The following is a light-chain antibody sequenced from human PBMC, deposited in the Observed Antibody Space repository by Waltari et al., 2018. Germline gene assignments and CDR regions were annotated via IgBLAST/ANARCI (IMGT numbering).Light chain of an antibody. CDR2: DAS. Sequence: EIVFTQSPATLSLSTGERATLSCRASQSVSSYLAWYQQKPGQAPRLLIHDASNRATGIPARFSGSGSGTDFTLTISSLEPEDFAVYDCQQRSNWLTFGGGTKVEIK. CDR3: QQRSNWLT. J-gene: IGKJ4*01. V-gene: IGKV3-11*01. CDR1: QSVSSY.